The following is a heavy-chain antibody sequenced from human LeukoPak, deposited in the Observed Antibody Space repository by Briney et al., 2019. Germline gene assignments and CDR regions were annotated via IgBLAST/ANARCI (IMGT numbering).Heavy chain of an antibody. V-gene: IGHV1-18*04. D-gene: IGHD2-15*01. Sequence: ASVKVSCKASGYTFTNYGITWVRQAPGQGLEWMGWISANNGDTNYAQKVQGRVIMTTDTSTTTAYLELRSLRYDDTVVYYCARGTPRPEYFQHWGQGTLVTVSS. J-gene: IGHJ1*01. CDR3: ARGTPRPEYFQH. CDR1: GYTFTNYG. CDR2: ISANNGDT.